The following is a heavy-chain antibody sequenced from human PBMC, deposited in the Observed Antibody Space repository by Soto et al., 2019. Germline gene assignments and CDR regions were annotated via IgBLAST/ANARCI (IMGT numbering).Heavy chain of an antibody. D-gene: IGHD6-19*01. Sequence: PGGSLRLSCAASGFTFSSYAMSWVRRAPGKGLEWDSAINGSVGSTYYAVSVKGRFTISRDNSKNTLFLQMNSLRAEDTAVYYCAKDALAVAAVIYYYYYGMDVWGQGTTVTVSS. J-gene: IGHJ6*02. CDR2: INGSVGST. V-gene: IGHV3-23*01. CDR3: AKDALAVAAVIYYYYYGMDV. CDR1: GFTFSSYA.